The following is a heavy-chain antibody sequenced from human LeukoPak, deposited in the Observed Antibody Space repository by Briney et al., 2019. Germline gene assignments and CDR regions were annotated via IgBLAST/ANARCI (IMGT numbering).Heavy chain of an antibody. CDR1: GYSFISYW. D-gene: IGHD6-19*01. CDR3: ARLPTRGPRHSGWYVSDN. J-gene: IGHJ4*02. V-gene: IGHV5-51*01. Sequence: GESLKISCKGSGYSFISYWIGWVRQMPGKGLEWMGIIYPGDSDSRYSPFFQGQVTISADRSISTAYLQWRSLKASDTGIYYCARLPTRGPRHSGWYVSDNWGQGTLVTVSS. CDR2: IYPGDSDS.